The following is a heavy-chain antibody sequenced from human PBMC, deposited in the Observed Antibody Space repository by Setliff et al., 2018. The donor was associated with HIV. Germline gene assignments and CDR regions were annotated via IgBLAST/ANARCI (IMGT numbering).Heavy chain of an antibody. D-gene: IGHD3-16*01. CDR2: ISSTSKTR. CDR3: AYYSLGKFYLGYYYYHGMDV. CDR1: GFSLNNYD. Sequence: PGGSLRLSCVASGFSLNNYDMNWVRQAPGKGLEWISHISSTSKTRYYAESVRGRISVSRDNAKNSLYLEMISLRAEDTAVYYCAYYSLGKFYLGYYYYHGMDVWGQGTTVTVSS. V-gene: IGHV3-48*03. J-gene: IGHJ6*02.